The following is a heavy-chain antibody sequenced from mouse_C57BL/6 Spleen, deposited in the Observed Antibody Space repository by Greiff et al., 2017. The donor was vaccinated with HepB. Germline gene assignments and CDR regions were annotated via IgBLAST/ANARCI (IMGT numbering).Heavy chain of an antibody. J-gene: IGHJ3*01. CDR2: IYPGDGDT. D-gene: IGHD2-4*01. CDR1: GYAFSSSW. V-gene: IGHV1-82*01. Sequence: QVQLQQSGPELVKPGASVKISCKASGYAFSSSWMNWVKQRPGKGLEWIGRIYPGDGDTNYNGKFKGKATLTADKSSSTAYMQLSSLTSEDSAVYFCARGYYDYDLLFAYWGQGTLVTVSA. CDR3: ARGYYDYDLLFAY.